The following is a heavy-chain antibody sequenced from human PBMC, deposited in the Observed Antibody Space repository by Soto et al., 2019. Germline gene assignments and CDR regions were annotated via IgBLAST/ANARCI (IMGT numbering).Heavy chain of an antibody. J-gene: IGHJ4*02. Sequence: QVQLVESGGGVVQPGRSLRLSCAASGFTFSSYGMHWVRQAPGKGLAWVAVIWYDGSNKYYADSVKVRFTISRDNSKNTLYLQMNSLRAEDTAVYYCARDLGTGYRTYDSSGYLDYWGQGTLVTVSS. CDR2: IWYDGSNK. CDR1: GFTFSSYG. CDR3: ARDLGTGYRTYDSSGYLDY. V-gene: IGHV3-33*01. D-gene: IGHD3-22*01.